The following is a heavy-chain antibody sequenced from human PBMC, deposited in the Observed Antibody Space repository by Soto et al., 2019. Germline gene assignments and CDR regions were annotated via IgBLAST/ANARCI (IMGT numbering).Heavy chain of an antibody. CDR2: IWYDGSNK. D-gene: IGHD4-17*01. CDR1: GFTFSSYG. J-gene: IGHJ4*02. Sequence: QVQLVESGGGVVQPGRSLRLSCAASGFTFSSYGMHWVRQAPGKGLEWVAVIWYDGSNKYYADSVKGRFTISRDNSKNTLYLQMKSLRAEDTAVYYCARDPGGDYGDYGVDYWGQGTLVTVSS. V-gene: IGHV3-33*01. CDR3: ARDPGGDYGDYGVDY.